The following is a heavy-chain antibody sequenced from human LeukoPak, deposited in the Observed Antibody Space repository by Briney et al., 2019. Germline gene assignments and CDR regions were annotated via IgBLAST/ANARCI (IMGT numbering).Heavy chain of an antibody. CDR3: AKDDYDSSGPDY. Sequence: PGGSLRLSCAASGFTFSRFSMHWVRQAAGKGLEWVAVISSDGTNAYYADSVRGRFTISRDNSKNTLFLQMNSLRAEDTAIYYCAKDDYDSSGPDYWGQGTLVTVSS. CDR1: GFTFSRFS. D-gene: IGHD3-22*01. V-gene: IGHV3-30-3*01. CDR2: ISSDGTNA. J-gene: IGHJ4*02.